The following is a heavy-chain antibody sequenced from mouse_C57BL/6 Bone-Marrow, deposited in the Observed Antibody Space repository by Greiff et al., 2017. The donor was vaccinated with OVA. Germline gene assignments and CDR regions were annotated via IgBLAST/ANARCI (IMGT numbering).Heavy chain of an antibody. D-gene: IGHD1-1*01. V-gene: IGHV1-81*01. J-gene: IGHJ2*01. CDR3: ARREVSWACDY. CDR1: GYTFTSYG. CDR2: IYPRSGNT. Sequence: VQLVESGAELARPGASVKLSCKASGYTFTSYGISWVKQRTGQGLEWIGEIYPRSGNTYYNEKFKGKATLTADKSSSTAYMELRSLTSEDSAVYFCARREVSWACDYWGQGTTLTVSS.